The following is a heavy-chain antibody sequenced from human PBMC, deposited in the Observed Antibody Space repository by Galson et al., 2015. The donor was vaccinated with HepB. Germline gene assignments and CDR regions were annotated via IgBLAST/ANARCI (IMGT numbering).Heavy chain of an antibody. CDR3: AREYRVAGGEYFQH. J-gene: IGHJ1*01. V-gene: IGHV6-1*01. D-gene: IGHD6-19*01. Sequence: CAISGDSVSSHSAAWNWIRQSPSRGLEWLGRTYYRSKWYNDYAVSVKSRITINPDTSKNQFSLQLNSVTPEDTAVYYCAREYRVAGGEYFQHWGQGTLVTVSS. CDR2: TYYRSKWYN. CDR1: GDSVSSHSAA.